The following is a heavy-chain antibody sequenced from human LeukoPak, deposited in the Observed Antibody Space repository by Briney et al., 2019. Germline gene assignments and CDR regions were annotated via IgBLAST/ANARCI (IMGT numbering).Heavy chain of an antibody. J-gene: IGHJ4*02. V-gene: IGHV3-21*01. CDR1: GFTFSSYS. Sequence: GGSLRLSCAASGFTFSSYSMNWVRQAPGKGLEWVSSISSSSSYIYYADSVKGRFTISRDNAKNSLYLQMNSLSAEDTAVYYCASPMVRGVILIPFDYWGQGTLVTVSS. D-gene: IGHD3-10*01. CDR2: ISSSSSYI. CDR3: ASPMVRGVILIPFDY.